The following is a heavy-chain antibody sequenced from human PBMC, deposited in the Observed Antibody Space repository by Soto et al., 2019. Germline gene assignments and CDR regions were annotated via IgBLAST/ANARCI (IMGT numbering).Heavy chain of an antibody. CDR2: INAGNGNT. CDR3: ARGSGYYYWDDY. J-gene: IGHJ4*02. CDR1: RYSYTRYG. D-gene: IGHD3-22*01. V-gene: IGHV1-3*01. Sequence: ASVKVSCKASRYSYTRYGIGWARQAPGQRLEWMGWINAGNGNTKYSQKFQGRVTITRDTSASTAYMELSSLRSEDTAVYYCARGSGYYYWDDYWGQGTLVTVSS.